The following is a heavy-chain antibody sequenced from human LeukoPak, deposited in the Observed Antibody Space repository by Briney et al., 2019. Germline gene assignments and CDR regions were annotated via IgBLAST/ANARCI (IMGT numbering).Heavy chain of an antibody. V-gene: IGHV4-61*01. J-gene: IGHJ5*02. CDR1: GGSVSSGSYY. CDR2: IYYSGST. Sequence: PSETLSLTCTVSGGSVSSGSYYWSWIRQPPWKALEWIGYIYYSGSTNYNTSLKSRVTISVDTSKNQFSLKLSSVSAADTAVYYCARGPNYNWFDPWGQGTLVTVSS. CDR3: ARGPNYNWFDP.